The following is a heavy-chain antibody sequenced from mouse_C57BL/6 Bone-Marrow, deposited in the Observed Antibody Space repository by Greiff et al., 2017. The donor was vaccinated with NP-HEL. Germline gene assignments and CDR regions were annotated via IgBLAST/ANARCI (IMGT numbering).Heavy chain of an antibody. CDR1: GYTFTSYW. J-gene: IGHJ2*01. Sequence: QVQLQQPGAELVRPGTSVKLSCKASGYTFTSYWMHWVKQRPGQGLEWIGVIDPSDSYTNYNQKFKGKATLTVDTSSSTAYMQLSSLTSEDSAVYDCARRYDGSSYDGWGQGTTLTVSS. CDR2: IDPSDSYT. V-gene: IGHV1-59*01. D-gene: IGHD1-1*01. CDR3: ARRYDGSSYDG.